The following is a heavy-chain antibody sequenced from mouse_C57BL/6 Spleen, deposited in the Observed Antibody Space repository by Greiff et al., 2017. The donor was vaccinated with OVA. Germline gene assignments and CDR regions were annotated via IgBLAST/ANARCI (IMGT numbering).Heavy chain of an antibody. D-gene: IGHD2-4*01. Sequence: EVQLQQSGPELVKPGASVKIPCKASGYTFTDYNMDWVKQSHGKSLEWIGDINPNNGGTIYNQKFKGKATLTVDKSSSTSYMELRSLTSEDTAVYCCARIYYDYYYLDYWGQGTTLTVSS. CDR1: GYTFTDYN. CDR2: INPNNGGT. CDR3: ARIYYDYYYLDY. V-gene: IGHV1-18*01. J-gene: IGHJ2*01.